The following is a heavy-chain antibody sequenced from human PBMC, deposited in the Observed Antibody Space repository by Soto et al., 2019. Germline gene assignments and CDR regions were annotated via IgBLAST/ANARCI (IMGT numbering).Heavy chain of an antibody. V-gene: IGHV5-10-1*01. CDR3: ARGWCGGDCYSGYYYYYGMDV. D-gene: IGHD2-21*02. CDR1: GYSFTSYW. J-gene: IGHJ6*02. Sequence: GESLKISCKGSGYSFTSYWISWVRQMPGKGLEWMGRIDPSDSYTNYSPSFQGHVTISADKSISTAYLQWSSLKASDTAMYYCARGWCGGDCYSGYYYYYGMDVWGQGTTVTSP. CDR2: IDPSDSYT.